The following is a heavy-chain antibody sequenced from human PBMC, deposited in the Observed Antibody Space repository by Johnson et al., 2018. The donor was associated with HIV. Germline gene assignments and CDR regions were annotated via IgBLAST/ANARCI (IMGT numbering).Heavy chain of an antibody. CDR3: AKLPGGNSGFVDAFDI. CDR2: IWSDGTNK. D-gene: IGHD4-23*01. V-gene: IGHV3-30*02. J-gene: IGHJ3*02. CDR1: GFTFSNYA. Sequence: QVQLVESGGGLVQPGGSLRLSCAASGFTFSNYAMNWVRQAPGKGLEWVANIWSDGTNKYYGDSVKGRFTVSRDSSKNTLYLQMNSLRAEDTAVYYCAKLPGGNSGFVDAFDIWGQGTMVTVSS.